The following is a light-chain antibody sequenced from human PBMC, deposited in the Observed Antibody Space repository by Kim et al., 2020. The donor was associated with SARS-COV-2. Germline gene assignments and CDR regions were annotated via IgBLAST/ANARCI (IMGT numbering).Light chain of an antibody. CDR1: SSNIGSNT. J-gene: IGLJ7*01. Sequence: ELTQPPSASGTPGQRVTISCSGSSSNIGSNTVNWYQQLPGTAPKLLIYSNDQRPSGVPDRFSGSKSGTSGSLAISGLQSEDEADYYCAAWDDSLNGGVFGGGTQLTVL. CDR3: AAWDDSLNGGV. CDR2: SND. V-gene: IGLV1-44*01.